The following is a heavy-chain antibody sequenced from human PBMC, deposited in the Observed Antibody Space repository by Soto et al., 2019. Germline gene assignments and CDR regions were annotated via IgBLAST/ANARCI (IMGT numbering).Heavy chain of an antibody. CDR3: SKDQVLVGAPYYFDS. V-gene: IGHV3-23*01. CDR2: ISGSGGST. D-gene: IGHD2-15*01. CDR1: GFTFSSYA. J-gene: IGHJ4*03. Sequence: GGSLRLSCAASGFTFSSYAMSWVRQAPGKGLEWVSAISGSGGSTYYADSVKGRFTISRDNSKNTLYLQMNSLRAEDTAVYYCSKDQVLVGAPYYFDSWGRGTTVTVSS.